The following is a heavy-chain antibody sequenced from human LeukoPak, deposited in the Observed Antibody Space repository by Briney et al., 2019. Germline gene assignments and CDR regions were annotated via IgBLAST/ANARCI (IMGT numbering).Heavy chain of an antibody. Sequence: SETLSLTCTVSRYSISSSYYWSWIRQPPGKGLEWIGYIYYSGSTNYNPSLKSRVTISVDTSKNQFSLKLSSVTAADTAVYYCASFGSGSYYFDPWGQGTLVTVSS. CDR3: ASFGSGSYYFDP. D-gene: IGHD3-10*01. CDR2: IYYSGST. V-gene: IGHV4-61*01. J-gene: IGHJ5*02. CDR1: RYSISSSYY.